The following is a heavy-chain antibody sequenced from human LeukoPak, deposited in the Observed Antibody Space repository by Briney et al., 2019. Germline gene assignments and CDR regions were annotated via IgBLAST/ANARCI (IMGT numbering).Heavy chain of an antibody. J-gene: IGHJ3*02. Sequence: ASVKVSCKASGYTFTGYYMHWVRQAPGQGLDWMGWVNPNSAGTNYAQKFQGRVTMTRDTSISTAYMELSRLRSDDTAVYYCARAPLGLDTAMVPHDAFDIWGQGTMVTVSS. CDR2: VNPNSAGT. D-gene: IGHD5-18*01. V-gene: IGHV1-2*02. CDR1: GYTFTGYY. CDR3: ARAPLGLDTAMVPHDAFDI.